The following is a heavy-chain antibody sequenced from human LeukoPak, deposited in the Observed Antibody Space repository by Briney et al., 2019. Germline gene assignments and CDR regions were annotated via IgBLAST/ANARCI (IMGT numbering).Heavy chain of an antibody. CDR3: ARDRGSSSGYYFDAFDI. CDR2: IKQDGSEK. CDR1: GFTFSSYW. J-gene: IGHJ3*02. Sequence: PGGSLRLSCAASGFTFSSYWMSWVRQAPGKGLEWVANIKQDGSEKYYVDSVKGRFTISRDNAKNSLYLQMNSLRAEDTAVYYCARDRGSSSGYYFDAFDIWGQGTMVTVSS. D-gene: IGHD3-22*01. V-gene: IGHV3-7*01.